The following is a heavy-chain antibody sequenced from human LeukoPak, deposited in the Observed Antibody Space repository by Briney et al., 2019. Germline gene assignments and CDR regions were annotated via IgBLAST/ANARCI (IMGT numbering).Heavy chain of an antibody. D-gene: IGHD2-8*01. J-gene: IGHJ4*02. Sequence: ASVKVSCKTSGYTFTNYVISWVRQAPGQGLEWMGWISPYNGNTIYAQKLQGRVTVTTDTSTSTAYMELRSLRSDDTAVYYCTRTVLDCKNGVCYDYWGQGTLVTASS. CDR2: ISPYNGNT. CDR3: TRTVLDCKNGVCYDY. V-gene: IGHV1-18*01. CDR1: GYTFTNYV.